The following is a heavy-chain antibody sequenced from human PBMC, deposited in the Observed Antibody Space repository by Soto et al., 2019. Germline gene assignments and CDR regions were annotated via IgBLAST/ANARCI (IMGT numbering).Heavy chain of an antibody. CDR1: GGPMNNYY. CDR3: ARQGFGELHGLVDV. CDR2: MGYNGFT. Sequence: QVQLQESGPGLVKPSETLSLTCTISGGPMNNYYCSWFRQPRGQGLEWIGYMGYNGFTRYNPSLRXXVXFSLAPAKNQSSLNLSSVTAADTALYYCARQGFGELHGLVDVWGQGITVTVSS. J-gene: IGHJ6*02. D-gene: IGHD3-10*01. V-gene: IGHV4-59*08.